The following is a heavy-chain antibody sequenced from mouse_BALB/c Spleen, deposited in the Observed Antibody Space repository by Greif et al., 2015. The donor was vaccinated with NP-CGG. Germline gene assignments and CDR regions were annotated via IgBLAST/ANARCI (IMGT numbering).Heavy chain of an antibody. CDR2: INSNGGST. J-gene: IGHJ3*01. Sequence: VQLKESGGGLVQPGGSLKLSCAASGFTFSSYGMSWVCQTPDKRLELVATINSNGGSTYYPDSVKGRFTISRDNAKNTLYLQMSSLKSEDTAMYYCATGFAYWGQGTLVTVSA. CDR3: ATGFAY. V-gene: IGHV5-6-3*01. CDR1: GFTFSSYG.